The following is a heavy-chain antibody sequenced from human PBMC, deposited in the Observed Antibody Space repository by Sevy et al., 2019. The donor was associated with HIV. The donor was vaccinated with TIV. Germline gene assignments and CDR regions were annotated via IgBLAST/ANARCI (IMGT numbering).Heavy chain of an antibody. CDR2: IIPIFGTA. CDR1: GGTFSSYA. CDR3: ARGTRKLRLLEWDAPNWFDP. D-gene: IGHD3-3*01. Sequence: ASVKVSCKASGGTFSSYAISWVRQAPGQGLEWMGGIIPIFGTANYAQKFQGRVTITADKSTSTAYMELSSLRSEDTAVYYCARGTRKLRLLEWDAPNWFDPWGQGTLVTVSS. J-gene: IGHJ5*02. V-gene: IGHV1-69*06.